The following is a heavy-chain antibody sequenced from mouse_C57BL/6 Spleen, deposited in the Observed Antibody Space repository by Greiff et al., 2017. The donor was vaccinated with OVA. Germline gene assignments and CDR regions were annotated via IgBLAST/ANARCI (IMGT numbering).Heavy chain of an antibody. Sequence: VQLQHSGTELVKPGASVKLSCKASGYTFTSYWMHWVKQRPGQGLEWIGNINPSNGGTNYNEKFKSKATLTVDKSSSTAYMQLSSLTSEDSAVYYCAGTAQATAWFAYWGQGTLVTVSA. D-gene: IGHD3-2*02. CDR3: AGTAQATAWFAY. CDR1: GYTFTSYW. J-gene: IGHJ3*01. CDR2: INPSNGGT. V-gene: IGHV1-53*01.